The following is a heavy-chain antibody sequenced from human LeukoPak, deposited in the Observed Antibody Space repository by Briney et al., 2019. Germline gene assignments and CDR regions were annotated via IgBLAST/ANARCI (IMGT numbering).Heavy chain of an antibody. CDR2: IYYSGST. Sequence: KSSETLSLTCTVSGGSITSSNYYWGWIRQPPGKGLEWLGTIYYSGSTYYNPSLKGRVTISVDASKTQFSLRLTSVTAADTAVYYCASYYYDSGTFYTKYFDPWGQGTLVTVSS. CDR3: ASYYYDSGTFYTKYFDP. J-gene: IGHJ5*02. D-gene: IGHD3-10*01. V-gene: IGHV4-39*01. CDR1: GGSITSSNYY.